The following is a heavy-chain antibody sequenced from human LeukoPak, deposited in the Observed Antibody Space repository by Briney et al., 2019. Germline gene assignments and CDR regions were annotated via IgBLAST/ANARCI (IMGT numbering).Heavy chain of an antibody. CDR3: AKDPWGSRVY. CDR1: GFTFSTYS. CDR2: INSSSNDI. V-gene: IGHV3-21*06. J-gene: IGHJ4*02. Sequence: GGSLRLSCAASGFTFSTYSMNWVRQAPGKGLEWVASINSSSNDIYYADSLKGRFTISRDNAKNALYLQINSLRVEDTAVYYCAKDPWGSRVYWGQGTLVTVSS. D-gene: IGHD7-27*01.